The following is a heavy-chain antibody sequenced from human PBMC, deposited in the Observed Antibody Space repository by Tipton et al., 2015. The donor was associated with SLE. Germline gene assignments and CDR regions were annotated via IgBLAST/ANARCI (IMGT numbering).Heavy chain of an antibody. CDR2: ISSSSSYI. CDR3: ARGTGELDFDY. CDR1: GFTFSSYS. V-gene: IGHV3-21*01. D-gene: IGHD1-26*01. J-gene: IGHJ4*02. Sequence: SLRLSCAASGFTFSSYSMNWVRQAPGKGLEWVSSISSSSSYIYYADSVKGRFTISRDNAKSSLYLQMNSLRAEDTAVYYCARGTGELDFDYWGQGTLVTVSS.